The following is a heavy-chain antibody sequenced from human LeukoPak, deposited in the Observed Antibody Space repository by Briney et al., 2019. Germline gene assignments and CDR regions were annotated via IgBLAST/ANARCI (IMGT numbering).Heavy chain of an antibody. V-gene: IGHV1-46*01. D-gene: IGHD3-22*01. J-gene: IGHJ6*02. CDR2: INPSGGST. CDR3: ARDYYDSSGYAATDYGMDV. CDR1: GYTFTSYY. Sequence: GASVNVSCKASGYTFTSYYMHWVRQAPGQGLEWMGIINPSGGSTSYAQKFQGRVTMTRDTSTSTVYMELSSLRSEDTAVYYCARDYYDSSGYAATDYGMDVWGQGTTVTVSS.